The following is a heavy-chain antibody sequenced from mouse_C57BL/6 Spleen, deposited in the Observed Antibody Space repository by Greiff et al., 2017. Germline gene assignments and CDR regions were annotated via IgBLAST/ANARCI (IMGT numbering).Heavy chain of an antibody. CDR2: ISDGGSYT. CDR1: GFTFSSYA. J-gene: IGHJ1*03. V-gene: IGHV5-4*03. D-gene: IGHD2-4*01. CDR3: ARVYDYDYWYFDV. Sequence: EVKVVESGGGLVKPGGSLKLSCAASGFTFSSYAMSWVRQTPEKRLEWVATISDGGSYTYYPDNVKGRFTISRDNAKNNLYLQMSHLKSEDTAMYYCARVYDYDYWYFDVWGTGTTVTVSS.